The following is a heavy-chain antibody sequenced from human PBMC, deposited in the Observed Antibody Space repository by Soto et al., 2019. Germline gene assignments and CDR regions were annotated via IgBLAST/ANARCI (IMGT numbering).Heavy chain of an antibody. Sequence: SETLSLTCTVSGGSISSGDYYWSWIRQPPGKGLEWIGYMYYSGSTYYNPSLKSRVTISVDTSKNQFSLKLSSVTAADTAVYYGARWRGDTMVRGVPYNWFDPWGQGTLVTVSS. J-gene: IGHJ5*02. D-gene: IGHD3-10*01. V-gene: IGHV4-30-4*01. CDR2: MYYSGST. CDR3: ARWRGDTMVRGVPYNWFDP. CDR1: GGSISSGDYY.